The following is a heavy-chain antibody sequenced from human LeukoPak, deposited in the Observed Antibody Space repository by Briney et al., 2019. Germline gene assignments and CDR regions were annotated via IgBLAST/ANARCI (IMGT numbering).Heavy chain of an antibody. CDR2: IYYSGST. CDR1: GGSISSYY. V-gene: IGHV4-59*01. J-gene: IGHJ4*02. CDR3: ARARPMVRGVPYFDY. Sequence: TSETLSLTCTVSGGSISSYYWSWIRQPPGKGLEWIGYIYYSGSTNYNPSLKSRVTISVDTSKNQFSLKLSSVTAADTAVYYCARARPMVRGVPYFDYWGQGTLVTVSS. D-gene: IGHD3-10*01.